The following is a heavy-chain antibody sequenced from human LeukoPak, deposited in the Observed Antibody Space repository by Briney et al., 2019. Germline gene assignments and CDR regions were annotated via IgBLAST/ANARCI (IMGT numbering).Heavy chain of an antibody. CDR3: AKEGAMVTEGVFDY. CDR2: ISWDGGRT. V-gene: IGHV3-43*01. J-gene: IGHJ4*02. CDR1: GFTFDDYA. Sequence: GGSLRLSCAASGFTFDDYAMHWVRQAPGKGLEWVSLISWDGGRTYYADSVKGRLTISRENSKNSLYLQMNSLRTEDTALYYCAKEGAMVTEGVFDYWGQGTLVTVSS. D-gene: IGHD5-18*01.